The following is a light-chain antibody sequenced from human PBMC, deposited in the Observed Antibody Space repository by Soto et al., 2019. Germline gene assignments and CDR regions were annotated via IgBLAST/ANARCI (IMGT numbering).Light chain of an antibody. CDR3: QQYYSTPRT. CDR2: WAS. CDR1: LRDLSRPNNRNY. J-gene: IGKJ1*01. Sequence: DIDITQSPDSLAASLGEWATISCKSRLRDLSRPNNRNYFAWYQQKPGQPPQLLIYWASTREAGVPDRFSGSGAGTDFTLTSSSLQAEDVAVYCCQQYYSTPRTFGQGTKVDIK. V-gene: IGKV4-1*01.